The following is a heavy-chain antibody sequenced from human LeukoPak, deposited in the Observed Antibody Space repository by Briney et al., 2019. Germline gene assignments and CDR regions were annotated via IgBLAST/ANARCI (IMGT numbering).Heavy chain of an antibody. CDR2: IYYSGST. J-gene: IGHJ4*02. CDR1: GDSISSGGYY. D-gene: IGHD3-22*01. CDR3: ARQMPGGQKYDSSGYYYDY. Sequence: SETLSLTCTVSGDSISSGGYYWSWIRQHPGKGLEWIGYIYYSGSTYYNPSLKSRVTISVDTSKNQFSLKLSSVTAADTAVYYCARQMPGGQKYDSSGYYYDYWGQGTLVTVSS. V-gene: IGHV4-31*03.